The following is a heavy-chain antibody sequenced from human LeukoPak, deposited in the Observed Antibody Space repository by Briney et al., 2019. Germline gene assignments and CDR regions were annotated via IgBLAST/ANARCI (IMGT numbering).Heavy chain of an antibody. J-gene: IGHJ4*02. Sequence: GGSLRLSCAASGFTFSSYAMSWVRQAPGKGLEWVSVISGSGASTYYADSVKGRFTISRDNSKNTLYLQMNSLRAEDTAVYYCAKDQKYYGSGSSSFDYWGQGTLVTVSS. CDR2: ISGSGAST. CDR3: AKDQKYYGSGSSSFDY. V-gene: IGHV3-23*01. CDR1: GFTFSSYA. D-gene: IGHD3-10*01.